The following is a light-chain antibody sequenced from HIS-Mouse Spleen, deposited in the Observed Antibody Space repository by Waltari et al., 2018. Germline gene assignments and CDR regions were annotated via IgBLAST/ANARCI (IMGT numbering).Light chain of an antibody. J-gene: IGLJ3*02. V-gene: IGLV6-57*04. Sequence: NFMLTQPHSVSESPGKTVTTSCTLSSGSIASNYLQWYQQRPGSAPTTVIYEDNQRPSGVPDRFSGSIDSSSNSASLTISGLKTEDEADYYCQSYDSSNLVFGGGTKLTVL. CDR3: QSYDSSNLV. CDR1: SGSIASNY. CDR2: EDN.